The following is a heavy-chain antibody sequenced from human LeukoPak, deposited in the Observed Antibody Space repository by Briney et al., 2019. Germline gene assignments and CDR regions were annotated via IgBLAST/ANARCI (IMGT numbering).Heavy chain of an antibody. J-gene: IGHJ1*01. CDR2: ISYDGSRK. V-gene: IGHV3-30*09. Sequence: GGSLRLSCAASGFTVSSNYMSWVRQAPGKGLEWVAVISYDGSRKYYADSVKGRFAISRDNSKTTLYLQLNSLRAEDTAVYYCARDTSTKYSSAWYGYLQHWGQGTLVTVSS. CDR1: GFTVSSNY. D-gene: IGHD6-19*01. CDR3: ARDTSTKYSSAWYGYLQH.